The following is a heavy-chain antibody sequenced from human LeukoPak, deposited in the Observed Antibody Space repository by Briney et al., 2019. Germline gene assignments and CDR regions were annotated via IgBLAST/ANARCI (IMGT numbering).Heavy chain of an antibody. V-gene: IGHV4-34*09. CDR2: IYYSGST. CDR3: ARGRSMVRGVITSNWFDP. J-gene: IGHJ5*02. Sequence: SETLSLTCAVYGGSFSDYFWNWIRQPPGKGLEWIGYIYYSGSTYYNPSLKSRVTISVDTSKNQFSLKLSSVTAADTAVYYCARGRSMVRGVITSNWFDPWGQGTLVTVSS. CDR1: GGSFSDYF. D-gene: IGHD3-10*01.